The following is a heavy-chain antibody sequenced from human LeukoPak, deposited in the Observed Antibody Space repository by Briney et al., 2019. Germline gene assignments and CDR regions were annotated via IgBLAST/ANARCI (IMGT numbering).Heavy chain of an antibody. CDR2: ISYDGSNK. CDR1: GFTFSSYA. Sequence: SGGSLRLSCVASGFTFSSYAMHWVRQAPDKGLEWVAVISYDGSNKYYADSVKGRFTISRDNSRNTLYLQMNSLRVEDTALYYCARDYYGSGTSACIYWGQGTQVTVSS. V-gene: IGHV3-30-3*01. CDR3: ARDYYGSGTSACIY. J-gene: IGHJ4*02. D-gene: IGHD3-10*01.